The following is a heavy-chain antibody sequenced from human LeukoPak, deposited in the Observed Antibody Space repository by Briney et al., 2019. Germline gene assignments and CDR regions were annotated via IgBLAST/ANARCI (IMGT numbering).Heavy chain of an antibody. CDR1: GGSISSSSYY. CDR3: AREPRMVLHFDY. J-gene: IGHJ4*02. V-gene: IGHV4-39*07. CDR2: IYYSGST. Sequence: SETLSLTCTVSGGSISSSSYYWGWIRQPPGKGLEWIGSIYYSGSTYYNPSLKSRVTISVDTSKNQFSLKLSSVTAADTAVYYCAREPRMVLHFDYWGQGTLVTVSS. D-gene: IGHD2-8*01.